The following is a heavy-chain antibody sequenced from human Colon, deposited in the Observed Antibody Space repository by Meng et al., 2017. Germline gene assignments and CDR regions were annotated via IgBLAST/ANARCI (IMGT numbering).Heavy chain of an antibody. CDR1: GDSINSYY. V-gene: IGHV4-59*01. Sequence: SETLSLTCTVSGDSINSYYWSWIRQPPGKGLEWIGFIHYSGNINYNPSLKSRVTMSLDTSKNQFSLKLSSVTAADTAVYYCATTTISSRPAYYGIAVWGQGTTVTVSS. CDR2: IHYSGNI. CDR3: ATTTISSRPAYYGIAV. J-gene: IGHJ6*02. D-gene: IGHD6-6*01.